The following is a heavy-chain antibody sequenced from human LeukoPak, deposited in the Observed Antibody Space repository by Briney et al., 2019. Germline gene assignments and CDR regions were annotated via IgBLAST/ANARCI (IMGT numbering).Heavy chain of an antibody. CDR3: ARHTSSGYYSEYFQH. J-gene: IGHJ1*01. CDR1: GASIGSRGYY. Sequence: SQTLSLTCTVPGASIGSRGYYWSWIRQPAGKGLEWIGRINVSGSTKYNPSLKSRVSISVDMSKNQFSLKLSSVTAADTAVYYCARHTSSGYYSEYFQHWGQGTLVTVSS. D-gene: IGHD3-22*01. V-gene: IGHV4-61*02. CDR2: INVSGST.